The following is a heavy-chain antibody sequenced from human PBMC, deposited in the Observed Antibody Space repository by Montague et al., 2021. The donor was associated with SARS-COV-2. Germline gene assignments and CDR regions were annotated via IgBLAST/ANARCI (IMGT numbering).Heavy chain of an antibody. Sequence: SETLSLTCVVSGDSVNTNQWTWVRQPPGKGLEWIGSIYYRGSTYYNPSLKSRVFISVDTSKNQLSLTLTSVTAADTAVYYCATQEDPSGWIPGPFDFWGQGTLLSVSS. J-gene: IGHJ4*02. CDR3: ATQEDPSGWIPGPFDF. CDR1: GDSVNTNQ. CDR2: IYYRGST. V-gene: IGHV4-59*05. D-gene: IGHD6-19*01.